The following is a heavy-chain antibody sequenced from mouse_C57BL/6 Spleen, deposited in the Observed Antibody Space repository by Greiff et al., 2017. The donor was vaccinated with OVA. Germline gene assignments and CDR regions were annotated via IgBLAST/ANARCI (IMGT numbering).Heavy chain of an antibody. CDR1: GYTFTDYY. CDR3: TRAPDGPLAY. J-gene: IGHJ3*01. D-gene: IGHD2-3*01. CDR2: INPNNGGT. V-gene: IGHV1-26*01. Sequence: VQLQQSGPELVKPGASVKISCKASGYTFTDYYMNWVKQSHGKSLEWIGDINPNNGGTSYNQKFKGKATLTVDKSSSTAYMELRSLTSEDSAVYCCTRAPDGPLAYWGQGTLVTVSA.